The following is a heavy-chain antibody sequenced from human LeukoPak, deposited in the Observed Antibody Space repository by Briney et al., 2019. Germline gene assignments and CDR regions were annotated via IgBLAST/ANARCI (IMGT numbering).Heavy chain of an antibody. J-gene: IGHJ4*02. CDR3: ARVKYSGSYRYFDY. CDR1: GFTFSSYS. Sequence: GGSLRLSCAASGFTFSSYSMNWVRQAPEKGLEWVSSISSSSSYIYYADSVKGRFTISRDNAKNSLYLQMNSLRAEDTAVYYCARVKYSGSYRYFDYWGQGTLVTVSS. D-gene: IGHD1-26*01. V-gene: IGHV3-21*01. CDR2: ISSSSSYI.